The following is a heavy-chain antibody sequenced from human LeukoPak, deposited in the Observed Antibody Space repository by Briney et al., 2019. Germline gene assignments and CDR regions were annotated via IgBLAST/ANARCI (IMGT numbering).Heavy chain of an antibody. J-gene: IGHJ4*02. V-gene: IGHV4-59*01. D-gene: IGHD3-22*01. Sequence: SETLSLTCAVYGVSFSGYYWSWIRQPPGKGLEWIGYTYFSGNINYNPSLKSRVTISVDTSKTHFSLKLSSVTAAGTAVYYCARYDSSGYSIEYWGQGTQVTVAS. CDR3: ARYDSSGYSIEY. CDR1: GVSFSGYY. CDR2: TYFSGNI.